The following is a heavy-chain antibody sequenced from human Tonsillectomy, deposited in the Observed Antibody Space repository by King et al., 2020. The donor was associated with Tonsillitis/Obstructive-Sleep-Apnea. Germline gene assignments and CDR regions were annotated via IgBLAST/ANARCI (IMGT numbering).Heavy chain of an antibody. Sequence: VQLVESGGGLVKPGGSLRLSCAASGFTFSSYSMNWVRQAPGKGLEWVSSISSSSSYIDYADSLKGRFTISRDNAKNSLYLQMNSLRAEDTAVYYCVRDYYSGSGTTEGFAPWGQGTLVTVSS. CDR3: VRDYYSGSGTTEGFAP. CDR2: ISSSSSYI. V-gene: IGHV3-21*01. J-gene: IGHJ5*02. CDR1: GFTFSSYS. D-gene: IGHD3-10*01.